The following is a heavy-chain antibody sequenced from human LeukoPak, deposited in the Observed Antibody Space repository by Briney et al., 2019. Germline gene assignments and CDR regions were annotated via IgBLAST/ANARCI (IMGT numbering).Heavy chain of an antibody. Sequence: ASVTVSFKVSGYTLTELSMHWVRQAPGKGLEWMGGFDPEDGETIYAQKFQGRVTMTEDTSTDTAYMELSSLRSEDTAVYYCATDVRGVRYGMDVWGQGTTVTVSS. CDR3: ATDVRGVRYGMDV. CDR1: GYTLTELS. V-gene: IGHV1-24*01. D-gene: IGHD3-10*01. J-gene: IGHJ6*02. CDR2: FDPEDGET.